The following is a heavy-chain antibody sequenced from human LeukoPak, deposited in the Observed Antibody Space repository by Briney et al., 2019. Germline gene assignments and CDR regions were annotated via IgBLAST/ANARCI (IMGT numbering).Heavy chain of an antibody. CDR1: GYSFTNYW. V-gene: IGHV5-51*01. CDR2: IYPGDSDT. CDR3: ARRRSYTSSLIDY. Sequence: GESLKISCKGSGYSFTNYWIGWVRQMPGKGLEWMGIIYPGDSDTRYSPSFQGQATISADKSISTAYLQWSSLEASDTAMYYCARRRSYTSSLIDYWGQGTLVTVSS. J-gene: IGHJ4*02. D-gene: IGHD6-13*01.